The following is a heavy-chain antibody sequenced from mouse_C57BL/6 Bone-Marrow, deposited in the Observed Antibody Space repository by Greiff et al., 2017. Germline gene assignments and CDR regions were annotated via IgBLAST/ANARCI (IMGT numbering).Heavy chain of an antibody. Sequence: VQLQQPGAELVMPGASVKLSCKASGYTFTSSWMHWVKQRPGQGLEWIGEIDPSDSYTNYNQKVKGKSTLAVAKSSSTAYMQLSSLTSEDSAVYYCARSGSNYVFAYWGQGPLVTVSA. CDR2: IDPSDSYT. D-gene: IGHD2-5*01. CDR3: ARSGSNYVFAY. J-gene: IGHJ3*01. CDR1: GYTFTSSW. V-gene: IGHV1-69*01.